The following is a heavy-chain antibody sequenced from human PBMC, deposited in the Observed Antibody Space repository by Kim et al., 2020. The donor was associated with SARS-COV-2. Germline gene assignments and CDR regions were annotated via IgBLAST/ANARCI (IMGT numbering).Heavy chain of an antibody. CDR3: ARTPYYDILTGYLPDY. V-gene: IGHV4-34*01. Sequence: SETLSLTCAVYGGSFSGYYWSWIRQPPGKGLEWIGEINHSGSTNYNPSLKSRVTISVDTSKNQFSLKLSSVTAADTAVYYYARTPYYDILTGYLPDYWGQGTLVTVSS. CDR2: INHSGST. D-gene: IGHD3-9*01. J-gene: IGHJ4*02. CDR1: GGSFSGYY.